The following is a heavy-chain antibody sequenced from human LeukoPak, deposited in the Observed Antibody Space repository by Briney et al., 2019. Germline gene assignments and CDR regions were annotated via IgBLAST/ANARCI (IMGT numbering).Heavy chain of an antibody. V-gene: IGHV3-7*01. CDR1: GFTFSSYW. J-gene: IGHJ3*02. CDR3: ARDLAGPPQEAFDI. CDR2: IKQDGSEK. Sequence: GGSLRLSCAASGFTFSSYWMSWVRQAPGKGLEWVANIKQDGSEKYYVDPVKGRFTISRDNAKNSLYLQMNSLRADDTALYYCARDLAGPPQEAFDIWGQGTMVTVSS.